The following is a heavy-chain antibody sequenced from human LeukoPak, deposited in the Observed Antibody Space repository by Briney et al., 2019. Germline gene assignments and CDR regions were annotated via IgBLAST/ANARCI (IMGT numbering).Heavy chain of an antibody. J-gene: IGHJ4*02. Sequence: GGSLRLSCAASGFTFSSYAMSWVRQAPGKGLGWVSAISGSSGSTYYADSVKGRSTISRDNSKNTLYLQMNSLRAEDTAVYYCARGDVYSGYDFLDYWGQGTLVTVSS. V-gene: IGHV3-23*01. CDR2: ISGSSGST. D-gene: IGHD5-12*01. CDR1: GFTFSSYA. CDR3: ARGDVYSGYDFLDY.